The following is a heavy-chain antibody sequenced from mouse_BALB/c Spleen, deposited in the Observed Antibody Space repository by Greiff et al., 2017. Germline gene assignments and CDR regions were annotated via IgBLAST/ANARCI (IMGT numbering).Heavy chain of an antibody. Sequence: EVQGVESGGDLVKPGGSLKLSCAASGFTFSSYGMSWVRQTPDKRLEWVATISSGGSYTYYPDSVKGRFTISRDNAKNTLYLQMSSLKSEDTAMYYCARRGYYGSRDYYAMDYWGQGTSVTVSS. CDR3: ARRGYYGSRDYYAMDY. V-gene: IGHV5-6*01. CDR2: ISSGGSYT. J-gene: IGHJ4*01. D-gene: IGHD1-1*01. CDR1: GFTFSSYG.